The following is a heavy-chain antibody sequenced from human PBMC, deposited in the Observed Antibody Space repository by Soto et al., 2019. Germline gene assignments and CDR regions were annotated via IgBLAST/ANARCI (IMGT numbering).Heavy chain of an antibody. CDR2: IYYSGST. Sequence: PSETLALTCTVSGGSISSGGYYWSWIRQHPGKGLEWIGYIYYSGSTYYNPSLKSRVTISVDTSKNQFSLKLSSVTAADTAVYYCAREFTMTRYFDYWGQGTLVTVSS. J-gene: IGHJ4*02. CDR3: AREFTMTRYFDY. V-gene: IGHV4-31*03. D-gene: IGHD3-22*01. CDR1: GGSISSGGYY.